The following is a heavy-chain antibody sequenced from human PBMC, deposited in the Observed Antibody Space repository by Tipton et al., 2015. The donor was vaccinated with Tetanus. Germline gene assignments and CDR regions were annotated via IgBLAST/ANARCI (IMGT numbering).Heavy chain of an antibody. CDR3: ARRSGRFMDV. CDR2: IKQDGSEK. V-gene: IGHV3-7*01. CDR1: GFTFSTYW. J-gene: IGHJ6*02. D-gene: IGHD3-3*01. Sequence: RSSCAASGFTFSTYWMTWVRQAPGKGLEWVANIKQDGSEKYYVDSVKGRFTISRDNAKNSLYLQMNSLRAEDTAVYYCARRSGRFMDVWGQGTTVTVSS.